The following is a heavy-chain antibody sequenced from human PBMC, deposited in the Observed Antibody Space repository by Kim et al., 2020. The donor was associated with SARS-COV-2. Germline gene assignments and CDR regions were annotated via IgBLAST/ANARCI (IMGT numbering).Heavy chain of an antibody. CDR2: ISYDGSNK. D-gene: IGHD3-22*01. V-gene: IGHV3-30-3*01. CDR3: ARGHYYDSSVSFDY. Sequence: GGSLRLSCAASGFTFSSYAMHWVRQAPGKGLEWVAVISYDGSNKYYADSVKGRFTISRDNSKNTLYLQMNSLRAEDTAVYYCARGHYYDSSVSFDYWGQGTLVTVSS. J-gene: IGHJ4*02. CDR1: GFTFSSYA.